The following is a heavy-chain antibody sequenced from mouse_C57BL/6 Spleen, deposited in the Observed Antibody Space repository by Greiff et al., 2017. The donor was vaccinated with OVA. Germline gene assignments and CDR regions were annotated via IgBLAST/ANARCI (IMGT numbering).Heavy chain of an antibody. D-gene: IGHD1-1*01. V-gene: IGHV1-76*01. CDR1: GYTFTDYY. CDR2: IYPGSGNT. J-gene: IGHJ4*01. Sequence: QVQLQQSGAELVRPGASVKLSCKASGYTFTDYYINWVKQRPGQGLEWIARIYPGSGNTYYNEKFKGKATLTAEKSSSTAYMQLSSLTSEDSAVYFCARKGTTVVARDAMDYWGQGTSVTFSS. CDR3: ARKGTTVVARDAMDY.